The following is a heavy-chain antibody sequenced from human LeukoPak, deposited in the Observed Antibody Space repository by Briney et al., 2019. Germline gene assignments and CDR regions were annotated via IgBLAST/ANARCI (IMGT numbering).Heavy chain of an antibody. Sequence: PGGSLRLSCAASGFTLSNYDIHWVRQAPGKGLEWVAVISYDGSNKYYADSVKGRFTISRDNSKNTLYLQMNSLRAEDTAVYYCAKEGGGRWLQLNFDYWGQGTLVTVSS. J-gene: IGHJ4*02. CDR2: ISYDGSNK. CDR1: GFTLSNYD. CDR3: AKEGGGRWLQLNFDY. D-gene: IGHD5-24*01. V-gene: IGHV3-30*18.